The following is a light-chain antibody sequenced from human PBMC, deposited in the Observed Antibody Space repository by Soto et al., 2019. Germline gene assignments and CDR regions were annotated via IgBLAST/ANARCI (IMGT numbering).Light chain of an antibody. CDR3: HQRQRWPRT. CDR1: QSVSSSY. CDR2: EAS. J-gene: IGKJ1*01. V-gene: IGKV3D-20*02. Sequence: ELVLTQCPGTLSLSQGERATLSCRASQSVSSSYLAWYQQKPGQAPRLLIYEASNRAAGVPGRFSGSGSGTDFTLTITRLEPEDFAFYYCHQRQRWPRTFGQGTKVDIK.